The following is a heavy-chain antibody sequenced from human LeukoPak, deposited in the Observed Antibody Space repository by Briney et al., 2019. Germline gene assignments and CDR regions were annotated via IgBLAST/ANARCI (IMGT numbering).Heavy chain of an antibody. CDR1: GGSISSYY. D-gene: IGHD3-9*01. V-gene: IGHV4-59*01. CDR2: IYYSGST. CDR3: ARYFDWSDAFDI. Sequence: SETLSLTCSVSGGSISSYYWSWIRQPPGKGLEWIGYIYYSGSTNYNPSLKSRVTISVDPSKTQFSLKLTSVTAADTAVYYGARYFDWSDAFDIWGQGTMVTVSS. J-gene: IGHJ3*02.